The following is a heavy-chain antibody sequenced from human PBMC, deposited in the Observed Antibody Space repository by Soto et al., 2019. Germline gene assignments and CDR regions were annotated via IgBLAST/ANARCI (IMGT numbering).Heavy chain of an antibody. CDR1: GGSISSSSYY. V-gene: IGHV4-39*01. D-gene: IGHD2-15*01. CDR3: ARHRGGGNCMATDY. Sequence: SETLSLTCTVSGGSISSSSYYWGWIRQPPGKGLEWIGSIYYSGSTYYNPSLKSRVTISVDTSKNQFSLKLSSVTAADTAVYYCARHRGGGNCMATDYWGQGTLVTVSS. J-gene: IGHJ4*02. CDR2: IYYSGST.